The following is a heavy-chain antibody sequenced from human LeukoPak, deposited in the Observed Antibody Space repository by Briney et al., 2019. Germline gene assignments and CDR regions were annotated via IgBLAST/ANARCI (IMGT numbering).Heavy chain of an antibody. D-gene: IGHD1-26*01. CDR1: GGSISSYY. V-gene: IGHV4-59*12. J-gene: IGHJ6*03. Sequence: SETLSLTCTVSGGSISSYYWSWIRQPPGKGLEWIGYIYYSGSTNYNPSLKSRVTISVDTSKNQFSLKLSSVTAADTAVYYCARGTPNIVGATPGYMDVWGKGTTVTVSS. CDR3: ARGTPNIVGATPGYMDV. CDR2: IYYSGST.